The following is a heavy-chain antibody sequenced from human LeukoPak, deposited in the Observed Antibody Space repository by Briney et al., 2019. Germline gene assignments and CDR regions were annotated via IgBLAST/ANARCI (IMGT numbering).Heavy chain of an antibody. CDR1: GESFSDYY. V-gene: IGHV4-34*01. CDR2: INHTGST. Sequence: SETLSLTCGFYGESFSDYYWGWLRQPPGKGLEWIGEINHTGSTNYNPSLKSRVTISVDTSRNQFSLRLTSVTAADTAVYYCARDQFHSGYDHDAFDIWGQGTMVTVSS. D-gene: IGHD5-12*01. CDR3: ARDQFHSGYDHDAFDI. J-gene: IGHJ3*02.